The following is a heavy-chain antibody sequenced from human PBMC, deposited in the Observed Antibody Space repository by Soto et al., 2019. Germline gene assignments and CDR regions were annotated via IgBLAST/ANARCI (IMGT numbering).Heavy chain of an antibody. D-gene: IGHD5-12*01. CDR2: TYYRSKWYN. J-gene: IGHJ4*02. CDR1: GDSVSSNRVV. V-gene: IGHV6-1*01. Sequence: SQALSLTCAISGDSVSSNRVVWSWIRQSPSRGLEWLGRTYYRSKWYNDYATSVKSRVTINPDTSKNQFSLKLNSVTAADTAVYYCARGGYPSIDYWGQGTLVTVSS. CDR3: ARGGYPSIDY.